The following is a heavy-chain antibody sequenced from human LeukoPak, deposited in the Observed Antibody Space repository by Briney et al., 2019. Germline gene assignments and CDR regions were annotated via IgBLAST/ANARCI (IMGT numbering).Heavy chain of an antibody. CDR3: AREIRLDYYDSSGYYYRDAFDI. CDR1: GGSISSYY. CDR2: IYYSGST. J-gene: IGHJ3*02. V-gene: IGHV4-59*01. Sequence: KPSETLSLTCTDSGGSISSYYWSWIRQPPGKGLEWIGYIYYSGSTNYNPSLKSRVTISVDTSKNQFSLKLSSVTAADTAVYYCAREIRLDYYDSSGYYYRDAFDIWGQGTMVTVSS. D-gene: IGHD3-22*01.